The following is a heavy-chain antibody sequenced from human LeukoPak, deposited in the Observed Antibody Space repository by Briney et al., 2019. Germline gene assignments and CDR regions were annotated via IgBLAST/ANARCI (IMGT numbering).Heavy chain of an antibody. D-gene: IGHD1-14*01. CDR2: IYTGGST. Sequence: GGSLRLSCAASGFTVSSNYMSWVRQAPGKGLEWVSVIYTGGSTHYPDSVMGRFTISRDDSKNTVSLQMNSLRAEDTAVYYCARNLGTLATGGVALDIWGQGTMVTVAS. CDR3: ARNLGTLATGGVALDI. CDR1: GFTVSSNY. J-gene: IGHJ3*02. V-gene: IGHV3-66*01.